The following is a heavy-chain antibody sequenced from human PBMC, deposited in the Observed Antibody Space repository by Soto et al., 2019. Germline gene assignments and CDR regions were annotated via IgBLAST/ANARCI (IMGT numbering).Heavy chain of an antibody. CDR1: GNSFTTYL. Sequence: GASLKSSCKGSGNSFTTYLIAWVRQMSGKELEWMGIIYPGDSDTRYSPSFKGQVTISADKSISTAYLQWSSLKASDTAMYYCARLLNYYDSSGYYLGYWGQGTLVTVSS. CDR3: ARLLNYYDSSGYYLGY. V-gene: IGHV5-51*01. D-gene: IGHD3-22*01. CDR2: IYPGDSDT. J-gene: IGHJ4*02.